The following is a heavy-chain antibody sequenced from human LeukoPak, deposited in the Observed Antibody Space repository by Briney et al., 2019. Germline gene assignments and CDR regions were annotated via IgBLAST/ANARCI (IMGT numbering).Heavy chain of an antibody. CDR2: INAGNGNT. D-gene: IGHD3-9*01. CDR3: ARETLDYDILTGYYNRAFDY. J-gene: IGHJ4*02. Sequence: ASVKVSCKASGGTFSSYAISWVRQAPGQRLEWMGWINAGNGNTKYSQEFQGRVTITRDTSASTAYMELSSLRSEDMAVYYCARETLDYDILTGYYNRAFDYWGQGTLVTVSS. V-gene: IGHV1-3*03. CDR1: GGTFSSYA.